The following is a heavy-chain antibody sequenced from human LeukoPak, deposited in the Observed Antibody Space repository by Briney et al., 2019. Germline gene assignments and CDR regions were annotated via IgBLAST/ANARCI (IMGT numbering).Heavy chain of an antibody. CDR2: IWYDGGNK. CDR1: GFTFSSYG. J-gene: IGHJ4*02. V-gene: IGHV3-33*01. CDR3: ARGPLQTIPTSKIVVYYYPFDY. Sequence: PGGSLRLSCAASGFTFSSYGMHWVRQAPGKGLEWVAVIWYDGGNKYYADSVKGRFTISRDSSKNTLYLQMNSLRAEDTAVYYCARGPLQTIPTSKIVVYYYPFDYWGQGTLVTVSS. D-gene: IGHD3-22*01.